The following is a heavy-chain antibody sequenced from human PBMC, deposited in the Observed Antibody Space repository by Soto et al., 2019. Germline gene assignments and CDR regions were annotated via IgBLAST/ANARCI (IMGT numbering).Heavy chain of an antibody. CDR1: GGSISSYY. CDR3: ARRCGGGFDI. J-gene: IGHJ3*02. CDR2: IYYSGST. Sequence: QVQLQESGPGLVKPSETLYLTCTVSGGSISSYYWSWIRQPPGKGLEWIGYIYYSGSTNYNPSLKSRVTISVATSKNQFSLKRSSVTAADAALYYCARRCGGGFDIWGQGTMVTVSS. V-gene: IGHV4-59*08. D-gene: IGHD2-21*01.